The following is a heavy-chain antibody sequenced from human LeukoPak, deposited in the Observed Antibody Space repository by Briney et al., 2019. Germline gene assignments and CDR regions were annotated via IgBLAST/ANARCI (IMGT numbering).Heavy chain of an antibody. CDR3: ARGSSTVSAGFY. J-gene: IGHJ4*02. CDR2: IYSGGET. CDR1: GFTVSSNH. Sequence: GGSLRLSCAASGFTVSSNHMTWVRQAPGKGLEWVSVIYSGGETSYADSVKGRFTVSRDTSRNILYLQMNSLRADDTAVYFRARGSSTVSAGFYWGQGTLVTVSS. D-gene: IGHD6-19*01. V-gene: IGHV3-53*01.